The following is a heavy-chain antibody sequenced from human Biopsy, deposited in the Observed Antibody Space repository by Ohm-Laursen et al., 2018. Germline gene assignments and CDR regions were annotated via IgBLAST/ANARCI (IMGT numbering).Heavy chain of an antibody. J-gene: IGHJ4*02. CDR2: FAPENGKT. D-gene: IGHD6-19*01. CDR1: GYTLTELS. V-gene: IGHV1-24*01. Sequence: AASVKVSCKVSGYTLTELSMHWVRQAPGRGLEWMGGFAPENGKTIYAQKFQGRVTMTEDTSTDTAYMELSSLRSADTAVYFCARNTGWYGDLYYFDYWGQGTLVTVPS. CDR3: ARNTGWYGDLYYFDY.